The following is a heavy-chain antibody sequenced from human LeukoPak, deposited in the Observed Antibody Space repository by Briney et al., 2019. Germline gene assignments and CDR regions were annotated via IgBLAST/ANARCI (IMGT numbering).Heavy chain of an antibody. CDR2: IWYDGSNK. Sequence: GGSLRLSCAASGFTLSNYGMHWVRQAPGKGLEWVAVIWYDGSNKYYADSVKGRFTISRDNSKNTLYLQMNSLRAEDTAVYYCARGIPGGRITIFGVVISNFDPWGQGTLVTVSS. D-gene: IGHD3-3*01. CDR1: GFTLSNYG. J-gene: IGHJ5*02. V-gene: IGHV3-33*01. CDR3: ARGIPGGRITIFGVVISNFDP.